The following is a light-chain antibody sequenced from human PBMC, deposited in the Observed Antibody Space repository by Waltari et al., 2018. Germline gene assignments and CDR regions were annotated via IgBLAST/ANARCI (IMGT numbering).Light chain of an antibody. CDR2: STN. CDR3: VLYMGSGIWV. V-gene: IGLV8-61*01. Sequence: QTVVTQEPSFSVSPGGAVTLTYGLSSGSVSTSYYPSWYQQTPGQAPRTLIYSTNTRSSGVPDRFSGSVLGNKAALTITGAQADDESDYYWVLYMGSGIWVFGGGTKLTVL. J-gene: IGLJ3*02. CDR1: SGSVSTSYY.